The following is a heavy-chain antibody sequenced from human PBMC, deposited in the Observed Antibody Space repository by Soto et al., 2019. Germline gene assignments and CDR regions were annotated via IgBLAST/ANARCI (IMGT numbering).Heavy chain of an antibody. J-gene: IGHJ6*03. V-gene: IGHV4-59*01. CDR1: GGSIGSYY. CDR3: ARTGDYGDFWNYYYMDV. CDR2: IYYSGST. Sequence: SETLSLTCTVSGGSIGSYYWSWIRQPPGKGLEWIGYIYYSGSTNYNPSLKSRVTISVDTSKNQFSLKLSSVTAADTAVYYCARTGDYGDFWNYYYMDVWGKGTTVTVSS. D-gene: IGHD4-17*01.